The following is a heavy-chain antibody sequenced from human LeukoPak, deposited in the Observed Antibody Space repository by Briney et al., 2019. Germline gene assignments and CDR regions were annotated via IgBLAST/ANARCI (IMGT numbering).Heavy chain of an antibody. J-gene: IGHJ4*02. CDR3: AKTREPYYDSSAIDY. CDR1: GFTFRSYA. D-gene: IGHD3-22*01. CDR2: ITGSGSTT. V-gene: IGHV3-23*01. Sequence: GGSLRLSCAASGFTFRSYAMSWVRQAPGKGLEWVSGITGSGSTTYYTDSVKGRFTISRDNSKDTLYLQMNSLRAEDTAVYYCAKTREPYYDSSAIDYWGQGTPVTVSS.